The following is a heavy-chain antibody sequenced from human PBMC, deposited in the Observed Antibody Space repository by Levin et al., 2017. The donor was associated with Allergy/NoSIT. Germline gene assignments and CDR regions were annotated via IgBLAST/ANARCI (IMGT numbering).Heavy chain of an antibody. CDR2: IYWDDDK. D-gene: IGHD3-16*02. V-gene: IGHV2-5*02. CDR1: GFSLSTSGVG. Sequence: SGPTLVKPTQTLTLTCTFSGFSLSTSGVGVGWIRQPPGKALEWLALIYWDDDKRYSPSLKSRLTITKDTSKNQVVLTMTNMDPVDTATYYCAHRRPIMITFGGVIAGGAFDIWGQGTMVTVSS. J-gene: IGHJ3*02. CDR3: AHRRPIMITFGGVIAGGAFDI.